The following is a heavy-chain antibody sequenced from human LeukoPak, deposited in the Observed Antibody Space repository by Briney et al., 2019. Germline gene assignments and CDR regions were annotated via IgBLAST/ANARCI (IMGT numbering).Heavy chain of an antibody. Sequence: SETLSLTCTVFGGSISSSSYYWGWIRQPPGKGLEGIGSIYYSGSTYYNPSLKSRVTISVDTSKNQFSLKLSSVTAADTAVYYCARQAVRSSGYIDYWGQGTLVTVSS. CDR1: GGSISSSSYY. D-gene: IGHD3-22*01. CDR3: ARQAVRSSGYIDY. V-gene: IGHV4-39*01. J-gene: IGHJ4*02. CDR2: IYYSGST.